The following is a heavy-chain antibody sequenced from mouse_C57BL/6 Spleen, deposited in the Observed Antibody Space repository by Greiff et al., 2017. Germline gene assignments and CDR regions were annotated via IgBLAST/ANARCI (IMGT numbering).Heavy chain of an antibody. D-gene: IGHD1-1*01. Sequence: VQLQQSGPELVKPGASVKISCKASGYTFTDYYMNWVKQSHGQSLEWIGDINPNTGGTSYNQKFKGKATLTVDKSSSTAYMELRSLTSEDSAVXYCATVGVFTTVVPFDYWGQGTTLTVSS. CDR3: ATVGVFTTVVPFDY. CDR2: INPNTGGT. J-gene: IGHJ2*01. CDR1: GYTFTDYY. V-gene: IGHV1-26*01.